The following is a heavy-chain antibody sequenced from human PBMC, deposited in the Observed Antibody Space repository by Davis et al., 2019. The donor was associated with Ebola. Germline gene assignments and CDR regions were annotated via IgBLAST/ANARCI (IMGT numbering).Heavy chain of an antibody. J-gene: IGHJ4*02. CDR2: IGNAGDT. Sequence: GESLKISCAVSGFTFSSYDMHWVRQATGKGLEWVSSIGNAGDTYYSDSVQGRFTISRENAKSSLYLQMNSLGAGDTAVYYCARVGGSDWQFDHWGQGTLVTVSS. D-gene: IGHD6-19*01. V-gene: IGHV3-13*01. CDR1: GFTFSSYD. CDR3: ARVGGSDWQFDH.